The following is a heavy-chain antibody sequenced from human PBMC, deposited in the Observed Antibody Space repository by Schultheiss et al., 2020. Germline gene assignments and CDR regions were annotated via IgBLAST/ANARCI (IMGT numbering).Heavy chain of an antibody. J-gene: IGHJ6*02. CDR1: GFTFSSYG. D-gene: IGHD3-16*02. CDR2: IWYDGSNK. CDR3: ARDRTPTPYDYVWGSYHPGGGDYYYGMDV. Sequence: GGSLRLSCAASGFTFSSYGMHWVRRAPGKGLEWVAVIWYDGSNKYYADSVKGRFTISRDNAKNSLYLQMNSLRAEDTAVYYCARDRTPTPYDYVWGSYHPGGGDYYYGMDVWGQGTTVTVSS. V-gene: IGHV3-33*01.